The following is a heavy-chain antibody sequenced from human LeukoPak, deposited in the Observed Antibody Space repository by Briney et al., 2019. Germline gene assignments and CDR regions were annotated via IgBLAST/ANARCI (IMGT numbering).Heavy chain of an antibody. CDR2: IYYSGST. V-gene: IGHV4-59*01. Sequence: ETLSLTCTVSGGSISSYYWSWIRQPPGKGLEWIGYIYYSGSTNYNPSLTSRVTISVDTSKNQFSLKLSSVTAADTAVYYCARALYSSSWYLDYWGQGTLVTVSS. J-gene: IGHJ4*02. CDR3: ARALYSSSWYLDY. D-gene: IGHD6-13*01. CDR1: GGSISSYY.